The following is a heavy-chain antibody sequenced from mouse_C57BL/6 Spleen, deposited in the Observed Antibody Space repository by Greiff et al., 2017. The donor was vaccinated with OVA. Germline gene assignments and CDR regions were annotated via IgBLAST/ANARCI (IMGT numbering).Heavy chain of an antibody. CDR3: AGRGLYGSSYDWYVDV. CDR2: IYPGSGST. J-gene: IGHJ1*03. CDR1: GYTFTSYW. Sequence: QVQLQQPGAELVKPGASVKMSCKASGYTFTSYWITWVKQRPGQGLEWIGDIYPGSGSTNYNQKFKGKATLTVAKSSSTAYMQLSSLTSDDSSVYYCAGRGLYGSSYDWYVDVWGTGTTVTVAS. D-gene: IGHD1-1*01. V-gene: IGHV1-55*01.